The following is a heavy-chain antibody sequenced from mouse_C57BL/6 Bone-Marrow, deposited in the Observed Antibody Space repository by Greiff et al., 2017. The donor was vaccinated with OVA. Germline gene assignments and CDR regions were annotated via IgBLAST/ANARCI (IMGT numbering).Heavy chain of an antibody. V-gene: IGHV1-75*01. D-gene: IGHD2-1*01. Sequence: VKLMESGPELVKPGASVKISCKASGYTFTDYYINWVKQRPGQGLEWIGWIFPGSGSTYYNEKFKGKATLTVDKSSSTAYMLLSSLTSEDSAVYFCARTHGNYVRSPWFAYWGQGTLVTVSA. CDR1: GYTFTDYY. CDR2: IFPGSGST. CDR3: ARTHGNYVRSPWFAY. J-gene: IGHJ3*01.